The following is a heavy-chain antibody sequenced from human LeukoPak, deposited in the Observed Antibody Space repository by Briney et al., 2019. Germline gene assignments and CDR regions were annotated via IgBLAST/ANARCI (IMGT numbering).Heavy chain of an antibody. CDR2: ISGDGGTA. CDR1: GFTFDDYP. Sequence: PGGSLRLSCAASGFTFDDYPMHWVRQVPGKGLEWIPLISGDGGTAYYADSFKGRFTISRDSSKNSLFLQMNSLRTGDTALYYCAKDYYWGQGTLVTVSS. CDR3: AKDYY. V-gene: IGHV3-43*02. J-gene: IGHJ4*02.